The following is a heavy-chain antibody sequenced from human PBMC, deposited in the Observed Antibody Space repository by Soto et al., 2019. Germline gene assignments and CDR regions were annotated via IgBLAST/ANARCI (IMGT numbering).Heavy chain of an antibody. Sequence: QVQLVESGGGVVQPGRSLRLSCAASGFTFSSYGMHWVRQAPGKGLEWVAVTSYDGSNEYYADSVKGRFTISRDISKNTLYLQMNSLRAEDTAVYYCAKGPYYDSSGLPFHWGQGTLVTVSS. CDR2: TSYDGSNE. CDR3: AKGPYYDSSGLPFH. V-gene: IGHV3-30*18. J-gene: IGHJ4*02. CDR1: GFTFSSYG. D-gene: IGHD3-22*01.